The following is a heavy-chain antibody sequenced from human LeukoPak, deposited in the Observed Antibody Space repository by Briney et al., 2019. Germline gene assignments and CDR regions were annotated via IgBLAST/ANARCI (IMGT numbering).Heavy chain of an antibody. D-gene: IGHD3-9*01. CDR2: INPNSGGT. CDR3: ARDSTVGYFDWLSYFDY. CDR1: GYTFTGYY. Sequence: ASVTVSCKASGYTFTGYYMHWVRQAPGQGLEWMGWINPNSGGTNYAQKLQGRVTMTRDTSISTAYMELSRLRSDDTAVYYCARDSTVGYFDWLSYFDYWGQGTLVTVSS. V-gene: IGHV1-2*02. J-gene: IGHJ4*02.